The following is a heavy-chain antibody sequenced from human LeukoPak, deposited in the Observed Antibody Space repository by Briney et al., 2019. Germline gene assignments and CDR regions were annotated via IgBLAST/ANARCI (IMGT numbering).Heavy chain of an antibody. CDR2: IKEDGSEK. CDR3: ARAPGYSYGPGIDY. J-gene: IGHJ4*02. V-gene: IGHV3-7*01. CDR1: GFTFSSYW. D-gene: IGHD5-18*01. Sequence: GGSLRLSCVASGFTFSSYWMSWVRQAPGEGLEWVANIKEDGSEKYYVDSVKGRFTISRDNAKNSLYLQMNSLRVEDTAVYYCARAPGYSYGPGIDYWGQGTLVTVSS.